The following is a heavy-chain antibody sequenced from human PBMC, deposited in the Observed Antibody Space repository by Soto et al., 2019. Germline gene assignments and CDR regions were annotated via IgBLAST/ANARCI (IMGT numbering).Heavy chain of an antibody. J-gene: IGHJ6*02. CDR1: GYTFTSYG. Sequence: ASVKVSCKASGYTFTSYGISWVRQAPGQGLEWMGWISAYNGNTNYAQKLQGRVTMTTDTSTSTAYMELRSLRSDDTAVYYCARGEGNCISTSCYFYYYGMDVWGQGTTVTVSS. D-gene: IGHD2-2*01. CDR3: ARGEGNCISTSCYFYYYGMDV. V-gene: IGHV1-18*01. CDR2: ISAYNGNT.